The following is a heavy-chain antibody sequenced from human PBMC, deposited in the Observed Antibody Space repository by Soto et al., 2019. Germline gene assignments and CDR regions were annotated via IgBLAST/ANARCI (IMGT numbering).Heavy chain of an antibody. CDR3: ARWKIYDFWSGLLYYYYYMDV. Sequence: ASVKVSCKASGYTFTSYDINWVLQATGQGLEWMGWMNPNSGNTGYAQKFQGRVTMTRNTSISTAYMELSSLRSEDTAVYYCARWKIYDFWSGLLYYYYYMDVWGKGTTVTVSS. CDR2: MNPNSGNT. V-gene: IGHV1-8*01. J-gene: IGHJ6*03. CDR1: GYTFTSYD. D-gene: IGHD3-3*01.